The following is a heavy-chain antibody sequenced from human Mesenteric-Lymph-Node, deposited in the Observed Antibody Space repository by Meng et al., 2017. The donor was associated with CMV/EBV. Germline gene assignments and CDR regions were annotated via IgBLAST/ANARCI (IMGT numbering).Heavy chain of an antibody. J-gene: IGHJ4*02. Sequence: QVHLPPWGPGLLDPSETLSVTCAVYGGSFSGYYWNWIRQSPEKGLEWIGEINHSGSTTYNPSFTSRIIISVDTSTNQISLNMSSVTAADTAVYYCARGSSYDILAGYFDYWGQGALVTVSS. CDR2: INHSGST. CDR1: GGSFSGYY. V-gene: IGHV4-34*01. D-gene: IGHD3-9*01. CDR3: ARGSSYDILAGYFDY.